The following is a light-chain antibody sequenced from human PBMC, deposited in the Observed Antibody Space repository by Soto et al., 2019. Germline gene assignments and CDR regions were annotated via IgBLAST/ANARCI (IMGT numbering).Light chain of an antibody. CDR1: TGHSSYA. J-gene: IGLJ3*02. CDR2: LDSDGSH. V-gene: IGLV4-69*01. Sequence: QLVLTQSPSASASLGASVTLTCTLSTGHSSYAIAWLQQQPEKGPRYLMKLDSDGSHKNGDGIPDRFSGSSSGAERYLTISSLQSDDEADYYCQTWGTGFRVFGGGTKVTVL. CDR3: QTWGTGFRV.